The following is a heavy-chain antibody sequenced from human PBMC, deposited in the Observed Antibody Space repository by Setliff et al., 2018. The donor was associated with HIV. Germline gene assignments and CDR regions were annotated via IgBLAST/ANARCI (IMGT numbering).Heavy chain of an antibody. CDR2: IKWSTNRI. V-gene: IGHV3-9*01. J-gene: IGHJ4*02. CDR3: AKEAVSGTYFGSGFDC. CDR1: GFTFDDYA. D-gene: IGHD1-26*01. Sequence: SLSLSCATSGFTFDDYALHWVRQAPGKGLEWVSGIKWSTNRIRYADSVKGRFNISRDSAKNFLYLQMNSLTTEDTALYYCAKEAVSGTYFGSGFDCWGQGTLVTVSS.